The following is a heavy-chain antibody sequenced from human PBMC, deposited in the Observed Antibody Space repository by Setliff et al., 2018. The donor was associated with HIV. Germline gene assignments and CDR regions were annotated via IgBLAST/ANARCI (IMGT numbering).Heavy chain of an antibody. D-gene: IGHD1-26*01. Sequence: ASVKVSCKASGYTFTGYYLHWVRQAPGQGLQWMGRLNPKTGVAHFAQTFQGRVTMTRDTSIGIAFMELSRVKSADTAVYFCARGTVVGATIYYFDYWGQGTPGTVSS. CDR3: ARGTVVGATIYYFDY. CDR1: GYTFTGYY. CDR2: LNPKTGVA. J-gene: IGHJ4*02. V-gene: IGHV1-2*06.